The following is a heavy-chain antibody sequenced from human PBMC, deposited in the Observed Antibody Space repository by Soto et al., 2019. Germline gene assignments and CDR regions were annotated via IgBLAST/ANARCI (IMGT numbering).Heavy chain of an antibody. CDR3: ARDLRRYYGSGSEPPHYYYGMDV. CDR1: GGTFSSYA. CDR2: IIPIFGTA. V-gene: IGHV1-69*01. D-gene: IGHD3-10*01. J-gene: IGHJ6*02. Sequence: KVSCKASGGTFSSYAISWVRQAPGQGLEWMGGIIPIFGTANYAQKFQGRVTITADESTSTAYMELSSLRSEDTAVYYCARDLRRYYGSGSEPPHYYYGMDVWGQGTKVTVSS.